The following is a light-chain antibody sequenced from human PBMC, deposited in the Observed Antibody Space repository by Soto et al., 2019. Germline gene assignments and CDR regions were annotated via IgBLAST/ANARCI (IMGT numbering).Light chain of an antibody. Sequence: QSVLTQPPSVSAAPGQKGTVSCSGSRSNIGNNAVAWYQHLPGTAPKLLMYDNDKRPSGIADRFSASKSGTSATLAITGLQTGDEADYYCDTWDSSLRAGVFGGGTKVTVL. V-gene: IGLV1-51*01. CDR3: DTWDSSLRAGV. CDR1: RSNIGNNA. CDR2: DND. J-gene: IGLJ3*02.